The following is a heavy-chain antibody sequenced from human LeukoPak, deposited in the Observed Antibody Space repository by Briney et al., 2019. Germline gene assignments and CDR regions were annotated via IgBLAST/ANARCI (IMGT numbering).Heavy chain of an antibody. Sequence: SETLSLTCAVSGYSITNDYYWGCIRQPPGKGLEWIGNTHHSGSSYYNPSLKSRVTMSVDTSKNQFSLNSSSVTAADTAVYYCVRLGDNLSFDYWGQGTLVTVSS. J-gene: IGHJ4*02. CDR1: GYSITNDYY. CDR2: THHSGSS. CDR3: VRLGDNLSFDY. V-gene: IGHV4-38-2*01. D-gene: IGHD4/OR15-4a*01.